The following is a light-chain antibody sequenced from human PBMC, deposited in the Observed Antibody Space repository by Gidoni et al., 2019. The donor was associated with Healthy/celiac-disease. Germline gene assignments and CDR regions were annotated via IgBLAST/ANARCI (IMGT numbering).Light chain of an antibody. CDR2: DAS. CDR3: QQRSNWLT. Sequence: DIVLTQSPSTLSSSPGERATISCRASQSVSSYLAWYQQKPGQAPRLLIYDASNRATGIPARFSGSGSGTDVTLTISSLEPEDFAVYYCQQRSNWLTFGGGTKVEIK. V-gene: IGKV3-11*01. J-gene: IGKJ4*01. CDR1: QSVSSY.